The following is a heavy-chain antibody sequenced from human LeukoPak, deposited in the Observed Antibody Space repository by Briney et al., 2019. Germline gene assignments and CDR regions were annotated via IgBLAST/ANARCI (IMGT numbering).Heavy chain of an antibody. J-gene: IGHJ4*02. Sequence: SETLSLTCTVSGGSVNSGSSYWSWIRQPPGKGLEWIGCISYSGSTNYNPSLRSRVTMSLDTSKNQFSLTLSSVTAADTAVYFCATRRVGATFDYWGQGTLVTVFS. V-gene: IGHV4-61*01. CDR1: GGSVNSGSSY. CDR3: ATRRVGATFDY. D-gene: IGHD1-26*01. CDR2: ISYSGST.